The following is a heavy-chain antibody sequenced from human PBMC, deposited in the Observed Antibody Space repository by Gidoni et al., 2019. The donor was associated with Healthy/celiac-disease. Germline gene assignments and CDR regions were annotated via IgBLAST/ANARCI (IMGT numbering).Heavy chain of an antibody. CDR1: GGSISSSNW. D-gene: IGHD2-15*01. V-gene: IGHV4-4*02. CDR2: IYHSGST. J-gene: IGHJ5*02. CDR3: ARLGYCSGGSCYSDYNWFDP. Sequence: QVQLQESGPGLVKPSGTLSPTCAVSGGSISSSNWWSWVRQPPGKGLEWIGEIYHSGSTNYNPSLKSRVTISVDKSKNQFSLKLSSVTAADTAVYYCARLGYCSGGSCYSDYNWFDPWGQGTLVTVSS.